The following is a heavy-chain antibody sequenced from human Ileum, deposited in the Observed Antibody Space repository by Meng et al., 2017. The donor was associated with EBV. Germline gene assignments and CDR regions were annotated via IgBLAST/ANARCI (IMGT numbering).Heavy chain of an antibody. CDR3: ARAHPVVYFFDY. D-gene: IGHD4-23*01. CDR1: GGSISSGGHS. V-gene: IGHV4-30-2*01. CDR2: IQHSGST. J-gene: IGHJ4*02. Sequence: HRQLQESGPGLVKPSQTLSLTCAGSGGSISSGGHSWSWIRQPPGKGLEWIGDIQHSGSTYYNPSLKSRVTISVDRSRNQFSLKLSSVTAADTAVYYCARAHPVVYFFDYWGQGTLVTVSS.